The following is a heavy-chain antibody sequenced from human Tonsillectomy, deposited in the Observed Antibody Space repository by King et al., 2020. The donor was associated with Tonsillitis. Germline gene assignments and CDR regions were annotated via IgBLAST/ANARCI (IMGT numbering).Heavy chain of an antibody. V-gene: IGHV4-39*01. CDR3: ARSYDFWSGEDNWFDP. D-gene: IGHD3-3*01. Sequence: QLQESGPGLVKPSETLSLTCTVSGCSISSRSYFWGWIRQPPGKGLEWIGSIYYSGSTYYNPSLKSRVTISVDTSKNQFSLKLSSVTAADTAMYYCARSYDFWSGEDNWFDPWGQGTLVSVSS. CDR2: IYYSGST. CDR1: GCSISSRSYF. J-gene: IGHJ5*02.